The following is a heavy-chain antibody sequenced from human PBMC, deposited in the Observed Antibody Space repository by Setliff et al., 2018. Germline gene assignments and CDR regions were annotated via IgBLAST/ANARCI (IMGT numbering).Heavy chain of an antibody. D-gene: IGHD2-15*01. CDR1: GYTFTRYG. CDR2: FIPVLRKA. CDR3: ARELRSPYWHIDF. Sequence: SVKVSCKASGYTFTRYGISWVRQAPGQGLEWMGRFIPVLRKANYAQRFQGRVTITADESTSTGYLELSRLRSEDTAIYYCARELRSPYWHIDFWGQGTLVTVSS. V-gene: IGHV1-69*13. J-gene: IGHJ4*02.